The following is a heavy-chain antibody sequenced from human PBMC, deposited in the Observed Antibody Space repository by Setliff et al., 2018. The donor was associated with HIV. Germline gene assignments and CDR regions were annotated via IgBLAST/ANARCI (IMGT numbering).Heavy chain of an antibody. J-gene: IGHJ6*02. CDR3: ARLGSGWSDSYYYAMDV. CDR2: ISTHNDDT. D-gene: IGHD6-19*01. Sequence: GASVKVSCKASGYTFTTYAISWVRQAPGQGLEWMGWISTHNDDTDYAQKFQGRVTMTRDTSTNSAYMELRSLRSDDTAVYFCARLGSGWSDSYYYAMDVWGQGTTVTVSS. V-gene: IGHV1-18*01. CDR1: GYTFTTYA.